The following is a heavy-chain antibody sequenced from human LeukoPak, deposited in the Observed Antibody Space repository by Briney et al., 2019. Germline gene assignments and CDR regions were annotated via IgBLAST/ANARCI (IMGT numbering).Heavy chain of an antibody. J-gene: IGHJ6*03. CDR2: ISSSGSTI. Sequence: PGGSLRLSCAASRFTFSDYYMSWIRQAPGKGLEWVSYISSSGSTIYYADSVKGRFTISRDNAKNSLYLQMNSLRAEDTAVYYCARVRGDYANYYYYYMDVWGKGTTVTISS. CDR1: RFTFSDYY. D-gene: IGHD4-17*01. CDR3: ARVRGDYANYYYYYMDV. V-gene: IGHV3-11*01.